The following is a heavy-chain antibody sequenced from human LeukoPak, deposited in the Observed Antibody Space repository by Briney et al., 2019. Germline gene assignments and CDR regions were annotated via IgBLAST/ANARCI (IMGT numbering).Heavy chain of an antibody. CDR2: IYGAGAT. CDR3: ARLLPASRHYFDY. CDR1: GLTVSSEY. D-gene: IGHD6-6*01. J-gene: IGHJ4*02. Sequence: PGGSLTLSCAAYGLTVSSEYLAWVRQAPGKGREWISVIYGAGATYYADSVEGPFTISRDTYNNALYLQMNSLRVEDTAVYHCARLLPASRHYFDYWGRGTPVTVSS. V-gene: IGHV3-53*01.